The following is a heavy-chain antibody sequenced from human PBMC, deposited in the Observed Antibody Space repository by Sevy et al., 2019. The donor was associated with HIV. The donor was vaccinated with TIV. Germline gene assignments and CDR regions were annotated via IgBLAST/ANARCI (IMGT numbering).Heavy chain of an antibody. CDR2: SSSSSSYI. CDR1: GFTFSSYS. V-gene: IGHV3-21*01. Sequence: GGSLRLSCAASGFTFSSYSMNWVRQAPGKGLEWVSSSSSSSSYIYYADSVKGRFTISRDNAKNSLYLQMNSLRAEDTAVYYCARDMGRGDGFDYWGQGTLVTVSS. CDR3: ARDMGRGDGFDY. J-gene: IGHJ4*02. D-gene: IGHD3-10*01.